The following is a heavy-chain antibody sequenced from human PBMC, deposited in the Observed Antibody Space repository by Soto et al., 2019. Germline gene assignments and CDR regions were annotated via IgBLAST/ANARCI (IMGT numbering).Heavy chain of an antibody. CDR1: GGSISSGYYY. V-gene: IGHV4-30-4*01. D-gene: IGHD3-22*01. Sequence: SETLSLTCSVSGGSISSGYYYWSWIRQPPGKGLEWIGNIYYSGNTYYNPSLKSRVTISVDTSKNQFSLKLSSVTAADTAVYYCARETKIYDSSGYYISWGQGTLVTVSS. CDR3: ARETKIYDSSGYYIS. J-gene: IGHJ5*02. CDR2: IYYSGNT.